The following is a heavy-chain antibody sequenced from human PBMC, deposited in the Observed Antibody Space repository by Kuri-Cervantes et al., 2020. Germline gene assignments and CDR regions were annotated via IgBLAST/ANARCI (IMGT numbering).Heavy chain of an antibody. V-gene: IGHV3-15*01. Sequence: GGSLRLSCTASGFTFGDYAMSWFRQAPGKGLEWVGRIKSKTDGGTTDYATPVKARFTISRDDSRNTLYLQMKSLKSEDTAVYYCTTESPVFDHWGQGSLVTVSS. J-gene: IGHJ4*02. CDR2: IKSKTDGGTT. CDR3: TTESPVFDH. CDR1: GFTFGDYA.